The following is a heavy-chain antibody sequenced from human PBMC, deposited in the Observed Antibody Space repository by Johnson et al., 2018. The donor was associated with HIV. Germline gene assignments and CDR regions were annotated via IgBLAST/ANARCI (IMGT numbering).Heavy chain of an antibody. J-gene: IGHJ3*02. CDR1: GFTFSSYG. D-gene: IGHD6-25*01. V-gene: IGHV3-NL1*01. Sequence: QVQLVESGGGVVQPGRSLRLSCAASGFTFSSYGMHWVRQAPGKGLEWVSVIYSGGSTYYADSVKGRFTISRDNSKNTLYLQMNSLRAEDTAVYYCAKETPSSGGTFDIWGQGTMVTVSS. CDR3: AKETPSSGGTFDI. CDR2: IYSGGST.